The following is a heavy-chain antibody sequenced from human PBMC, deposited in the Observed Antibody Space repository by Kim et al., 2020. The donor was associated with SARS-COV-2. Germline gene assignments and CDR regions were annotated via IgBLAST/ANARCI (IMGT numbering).Heavy chain of an antibody. CDR1: GFTFSSYE. V-gene: IGHV3-48*03. J-gene: IGHJ4*02. CDR2: ISSSGSTI. Sequence: GGSLRLSCAASGFTFSSYEMNWVRQAPGKGLEWVSYISSSGSTIKSADSVKGRFTISRDNAKDSLFLQMNSLRAEDTAVYYCARESTSSSWYYFDSWGQGTLVTVSS. CDR3: ARESTSSSWYYFDS. D-gene: IGHD6-13*01.